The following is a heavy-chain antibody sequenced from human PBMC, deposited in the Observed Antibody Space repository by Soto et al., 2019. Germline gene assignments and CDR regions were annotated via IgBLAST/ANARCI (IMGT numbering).Heavy chain of an antibody. CDR1: VESISIYY. Sequence: SETLSLTCTVSVESISIYYWSWIRQPPGKGLEWIGYVFYTGRANYDASLKSRVSISLDTSNYQFSLKLSSVTAADTAVYYCARDGDGRMTTNPYDDNGMDVWGPGTTVTVSS. CDR2: VFYTGRA. D-gene: IGHD4-4*01. CDR3: ARDGDGRMTTNPYDDNGMDV. J-gene: IGHJ6*02. V-gene: IGHV4-59*01.